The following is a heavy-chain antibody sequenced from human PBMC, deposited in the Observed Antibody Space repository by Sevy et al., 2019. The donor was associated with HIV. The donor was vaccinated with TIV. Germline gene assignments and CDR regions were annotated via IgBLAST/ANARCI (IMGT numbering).Heavy chain of an antibody. Sequence: GGSLRLSCATSGFTFSSYAMHWVRQAPGKGLEWVAVISYDGSNKYYADSVKGRFTISRDNSKNTLYLQMNSLRAEDTAVYYCARDRRIAARPRLGFDYWGQGTLVTVSS. CDR3: ARDRRIAARPRLGFDY. J-gene: IGHJ4*02. CDR2: ISYDGSNK. D-gene: IGHD6-6*01. CDR1: GFTFSSYA. V-gene: IGHV3-30-3*01.